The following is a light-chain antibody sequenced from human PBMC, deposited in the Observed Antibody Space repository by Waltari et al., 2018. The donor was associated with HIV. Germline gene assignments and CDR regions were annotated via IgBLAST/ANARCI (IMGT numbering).Light chain of an antibody. V-gene: IGLV1-51*01. J-gene: IGLJ3*02. CDR1: RSNIWTHS. CDR3: GTWDSSLSDWV. Sequence: QSVLTQPPSVSAAPGQKVTISCSGSRSNIWTHSVSWYQQVPGTAPKLLIYNNNKRPSGIPDRFSGSKSGTSATLGSTGLQTGDEADYYCGTWDSSLSDWVFGGGTKLTVL. CDR2: NNN.